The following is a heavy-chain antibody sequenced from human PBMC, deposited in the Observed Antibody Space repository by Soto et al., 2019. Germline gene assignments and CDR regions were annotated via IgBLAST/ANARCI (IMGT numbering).Heavy chain of an antibody. D-gene: IGHD6-19*01. J-gene: IGHJ4*02. Sequence: PGGSLRLSCAASGFTVSSNYMSWVRQAPGKGLEGVSVICSGSSTYYADSVKGRFTISRDNSNNTLYLQMNSLRAEDTALYYCAKRRSGSGWSNFDFWGQGTQVTVSS. CDR1: GFTVSSNY. CDR3: AKRRSGSGWSNFDF. CDR2: ICSGSST. V-gene: IGHV3-53*01.